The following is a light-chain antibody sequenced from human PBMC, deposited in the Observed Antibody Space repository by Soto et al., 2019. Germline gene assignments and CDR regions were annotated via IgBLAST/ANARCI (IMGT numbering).Light chain of an antibody. V-gene: IGKV1-5*03. J-gene: IGKJ1*01. CDR3: QQYNSYSWT. CDR1: QSISSW. CDR2: KAS. Sequence: DLQMTQSPSTLSASVGDRVTITCRASQSISSWLAWYQQKPGKAPKLLIYKASSLESGVPSRFSGGGSGTEFTLTISGLQPDDFETYYCQQYNSYSWTFGQGTKVEIK.